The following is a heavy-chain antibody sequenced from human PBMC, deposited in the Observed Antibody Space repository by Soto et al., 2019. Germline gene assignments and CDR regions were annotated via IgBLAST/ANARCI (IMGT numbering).Heavy chain of an antibody. J-gene: IGHJ6*02. Sequence: QAQLVQSGGEVKKPGASVTVSCKASGYNFTSYGFSWVRQGPGQGLEWMGWVNTYNTYTHYAQRLQGRVTLTTDTSMSTAYMELRSLRSDDTAVYYCARGRQVGRGVVPYYYGMEVWGQGPPVTVSS. D-gene: IGHD1-26*01. CDR2: VNTYNTYT. CDR3: ARGRQVGRGVVPYYYGMEV. V-gene: IGHV1-18*01. CDR1: GYNFTSYG.